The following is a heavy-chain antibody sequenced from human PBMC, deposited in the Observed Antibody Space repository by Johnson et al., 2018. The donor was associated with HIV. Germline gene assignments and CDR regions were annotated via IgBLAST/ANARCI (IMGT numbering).Heavy chain of an antibody. D-gene: IGHD3-22*01. CDR3: AKDVAPITAHDIFDF. CDR2: MSHDGSNK. V-gene: IGHV3-30*18. J-gene: IGHJ3*01. Sequence: QEQLVESGGGVVQTGTSLRLSCVASGFTFNTYGMHWVRQAPGKGLEWVALMSHDGSNKYYTDPVKGRFTISRDNSKNALYLQMHNLTTEDTAFYYCAKDVAPITAHDIFDFWGQGTMVTVSS. CDR1: GFTFNTYG.